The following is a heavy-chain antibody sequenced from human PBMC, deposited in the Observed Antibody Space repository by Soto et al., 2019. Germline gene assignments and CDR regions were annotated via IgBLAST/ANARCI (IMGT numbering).Heavy chain of an antibody. CDR3: AKGGAIVAAGTRVYLYNAMDV. J-gene: IGHJ6*02. D-gene: IGHD1-26*01. CDR2: INPNSGDT. Sequence: ASVKVSCKASGYTFTGYYVHWVRQAPGQGLEWMGWINPNSGDTYLAQRFQGRVTMNRDTSIGTAYMELRGLTSDDTAEYYCAKGGAIVAAGTRVYLYNAMDVWGQGTTVTV. V-gene: IGHV1-2*02. CDR1: GYTFTGYY.